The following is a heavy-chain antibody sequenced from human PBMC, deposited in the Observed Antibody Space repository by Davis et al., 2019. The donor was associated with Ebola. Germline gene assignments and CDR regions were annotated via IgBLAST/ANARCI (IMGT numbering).Heavy chain of an antibody. D-gene: IGHD6-19*01. J-gene: IGHJ5*02. Sequence: SETLSLTCTVSGGSISSYYWSWIRQPPGKGLEWIGYIYDSGSTKYNPSLKSRVTLSLDTSKNQFSLNLSSVTAADTAVYYCARPAVAGKTSWFDPWGQGTLVSVSS. V-gene: IGHV4-59*01. CDR2: IYDSGST. CDR1: GGSISSYY. CDR3: ARPAVAGKTSWFDP.